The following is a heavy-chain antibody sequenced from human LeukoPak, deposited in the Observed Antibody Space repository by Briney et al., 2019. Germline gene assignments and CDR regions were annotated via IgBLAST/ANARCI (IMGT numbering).Heavy chain of an antibody. CDR3: ARDYCSGVTCYDGY. J-gene: IGHJ4*02. D-gene: IGHD2-15*01. V-gene: IGHV3-21*01. Sequence: GGSLRLSCAASGFTFITYSMNWVRQAPGKGLEWVSSIDSTSTYIFYADSLKGRVTISRDNAKNSLILHMNSLRAEDTAIYYCARDYCSGVTCYDGYWGQGTLVTVSS. CDR2: IDSTSTYI. CDR1: GFTFITYS.